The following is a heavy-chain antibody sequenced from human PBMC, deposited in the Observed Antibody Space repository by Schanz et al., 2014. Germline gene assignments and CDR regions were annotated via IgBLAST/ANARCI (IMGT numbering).Heavy chain of an antibody. D-gene: IGHD3-10*01. CDR1: GFAFSVYG. J-gene: IGHJ4*02. V-gene: IGHV3-33*01. CDR3: ARANYRRKINFDY. Sequence: VQLLESGGGLVQPGGSLRLSCAASGFAFSVYGMHWVRQAPGKGPEWVAVIWYDENNKYYADSVKGRFTMSRDNSKNTLYLQMNSLRAKDTAVYYCARANYRRKINFDYWGRGTLVTVSS. CDR2: IWYDENNK.